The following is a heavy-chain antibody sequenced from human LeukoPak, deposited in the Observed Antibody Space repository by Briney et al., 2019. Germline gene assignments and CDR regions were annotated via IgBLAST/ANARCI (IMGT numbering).Heavy chain of an antibody. CDR2: TSGGGGET. V-gene: IGHV3-23*01. D-gene: IGHD3-10*01. CDR3: AKDLGRSGRYGAFDY. Sequence: GGSLRLSCAASGFTFSHYAMGWVRQAPGKGLEWVSITSGGGGETYEAASVKGRFNISRDNSKNIVHLQMNSLRAEDTAIYYCAKDLGRSGRYGAFDYWGQGTLVTVSS. CDR1: GFTFSHYA. J-gene: IGHJ4*02.